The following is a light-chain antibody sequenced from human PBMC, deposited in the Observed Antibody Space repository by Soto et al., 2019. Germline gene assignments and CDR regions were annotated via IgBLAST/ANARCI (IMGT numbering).Light chain of an antibody. J-gene: IGKJ2*01. V-gene: IGKV3-20*01. CDR3: QQYDDSARYK. CDR1: QSINTRY. Sequence: EIVLTQSPGTLSLSPGERATLSCRASQSINTRYSAWYQQKPGQPPRLPIYATSSRAPGIPDRFSGSGSGTDFTLTISRLEPEDFAVYYCQQYDDSARYKFGQGTNLDIK. CDR2: ATS.